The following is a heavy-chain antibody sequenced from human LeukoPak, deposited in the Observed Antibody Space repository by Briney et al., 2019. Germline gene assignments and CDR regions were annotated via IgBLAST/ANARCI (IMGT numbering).Heavy chain of an antibody. V-gene: IGHV3-7*01. CDR3: ARVGARQILEY. D-gene: IGHD4-17*01. Sequence: PGGSLRLSCAASEFTFSSYWMSWVRQAPGKGLEWVANIKQDGGEKYHLDSVKGRFTVSRDNAKNSLYLQMNSLRAEDTAVYYCARVGARQILEYWGQGTLVTVSS. CDR1: EFTFSSYW. CDR2: IKQDGGEK. J-gene: IGHJ4*02.